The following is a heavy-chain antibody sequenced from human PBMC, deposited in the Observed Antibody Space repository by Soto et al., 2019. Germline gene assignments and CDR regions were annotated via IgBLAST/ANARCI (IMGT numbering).Heavy chain of an antibody. CDR3: ARLSIARRDFDY. CDR2: TIPVFGTA. J-gene: IGHJ4*02. D-gene: IGHD6-6*01. CDR1: GGTFSGYT. V-gene: IGHV1-69*01. Sequence: QVQLVQSGAEVRKPGSSVKVSCKASGGTFSGYTITWVRQAPGQGLEWMGGTIPVFGTANYAQKFQGRVTITADESTSTAYMELSSLRSEDTAVYYCARLSIARRDFDYCGQGTLVTVSS.